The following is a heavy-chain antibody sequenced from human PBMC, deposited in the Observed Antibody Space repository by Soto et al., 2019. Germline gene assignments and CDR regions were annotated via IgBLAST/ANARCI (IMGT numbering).Heavy chain of an antibody. Sequence: SETLSLTCTVSGGSISSYYWSWIRQPPGKGLEWIGYIYYSGSTNYNPSLKSRVTISVDTSKNQFSLKLSSVTAADTAVYYCAREPGATATYFHSWGQGTLVTAPQ. CDR2: IYYSGST. D-gene: IGHD3-10*01. J-gene: IGHJ4*02. CDR1: GGSISSYY. CDR3: AREPGATATYFHS. V-gene: IGHV4-59*01.